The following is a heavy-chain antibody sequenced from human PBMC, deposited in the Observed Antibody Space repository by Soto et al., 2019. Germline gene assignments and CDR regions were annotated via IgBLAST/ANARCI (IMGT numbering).Heavy chain of an antibody. D-gene: IGHD2-15*01. Sequence: QVQLQQWGAGLLQPSETLSLTCAVYGGSFSGYYWTWIRQPPGKGLEWVGEIGHSGSATYSPSLKSRVTISVDTSINQFSLRLSSVTAADTAVYYCARGGNCIVSSCPLGSHYGRDVWGQGTTVTVSS. V-gene: IGHV4-34*01. CDR2: IGHSGSA. J-gene: IGHJ6*02. CDR3: ARGGNCIVSSCPLGSHYGRDV. CDR1: GGSFSGYY.